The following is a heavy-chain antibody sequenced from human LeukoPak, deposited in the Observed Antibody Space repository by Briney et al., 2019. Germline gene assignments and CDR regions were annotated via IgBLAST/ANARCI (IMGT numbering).Heavy chain of an antibody. J-gene: IGHJ4*02. CDR1: GYTFTSYY. CDR3: AREYTVLRYFDWLRPYYFDY. CDR2: INPSGGST. D-gene: IGHD3-9*01. V-gene: IGHV1-46*01. Sequence: ASVKVSCKASGYTFTSYYMHWVRQAPGQGLEWMGIINPSGGSTSYAQKFQGRVTMTRDTSTSTVYMELSSLRSEDTAVYYCAREYTVLRYFDWLRPYYFDYWGQGTLVTVSS.